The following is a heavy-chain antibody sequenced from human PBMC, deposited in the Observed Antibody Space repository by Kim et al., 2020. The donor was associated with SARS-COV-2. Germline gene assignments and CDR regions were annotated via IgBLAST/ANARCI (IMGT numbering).Heavy chain of an antibody. V-gene: IGHV3-15*01. J-gene: IGHJ3*02. CDR1: GFTFNDAW. Sequence: GGSLRLSCAASGFTFNDAWMTWIRQAPGKGLEWVGRIKTKTDGETTDYAAPLKGRFTISRDDSKNMLYLQMNSLKTDDSAVYYCAQTRADYGRPPYVFDIWGQGTMVTVSS. CDR3: AQTRADYGRPPYVFDI. D-gene: IGHD4-17*01. CDR2: IKTKTDGETT.